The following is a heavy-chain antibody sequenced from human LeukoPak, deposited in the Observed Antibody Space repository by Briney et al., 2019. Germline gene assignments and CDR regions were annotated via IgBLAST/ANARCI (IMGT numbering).Heavy chain of an antibody. CDR1: GYTFTSHY. Sequence: GASVKVSCKASGYTFTSHYMYWVRQAPGQGLEWMGVINPSGGSTSYAQKFQGRVTMTRDTSTSTVYMELSSLRSEDAAVYFCTRAYSSSSPFDYWGQGTLVTVSS. CDR3: TRAYSSSSPFDY. D-gene: IGHD6-6*01. CDR2: INPSGGST. J-gene: IGHJ4*02. V-gene: IGHV1-46*01.